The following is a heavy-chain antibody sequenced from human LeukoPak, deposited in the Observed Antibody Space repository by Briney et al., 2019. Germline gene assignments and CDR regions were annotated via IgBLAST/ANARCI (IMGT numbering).Heavy chain of an antibody. CDR2: IYTCGST. CDR3: ARQKCTSASCLTKNAFDI. CDR1: GSISGYY. D-gene: IGHD2-2*01. J-gene: IGHJ3*02. V-gene: IGHV4-4*09. Sequence: PSETLSLTCTVSGSISGYYWSWIRQPPGKGLEWIGYIYTCGSTNYNPSLESRVTISVDTSKNQFSLDLSSVTAADTAVYYCARQKCTSASCLTKNAFDIWGQGTMVTVSS.